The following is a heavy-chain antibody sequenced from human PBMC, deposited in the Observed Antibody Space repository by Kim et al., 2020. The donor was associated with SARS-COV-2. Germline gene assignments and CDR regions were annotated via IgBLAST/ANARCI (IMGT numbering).Heavy chain of an antibody. V-gene: IGHV3-21*01. D-gene: IGHD3-22*01. Sequence: GGSLRLSCAASGFTFSSYSMNWVRQAPGKGLEWVSSLSSSSEYIYYADSVKGRFTISRDNAKNSLYLQMNSLTAEDTAVYYCARDQKEAYDGRGFYHVEYYGLDVWGQGTTVTVSS. CDR1: GFTFSSYS. J-gene: IGHJ6*02. CDR3: ARDQKEAYDGRGFYHVEYYGLDV. CDR2: LSSSSEYI.